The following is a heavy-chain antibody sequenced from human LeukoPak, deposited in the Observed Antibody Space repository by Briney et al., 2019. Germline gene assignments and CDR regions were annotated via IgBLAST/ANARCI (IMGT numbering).Heavy chain of an antibody. J-gene: IGHJ6*02. CDR2: ISGSGGST. D-gene: IGHD4-17*01. Sequence: GGSLRLSCAASGFTFSSYGMHWVRQAPGKGLEWVSAISGSGGSTYYADSVQGRFTISRDNSKNTLYLQMNSLRAEDTAVYYCARDPGHDYGEGGHYYGMDVWGQGTTVTVSS. CDR3: ARDPGHDYGEGGHYYGMDV. CDR1: GFTFSSYG. V-gene: IGHV3-23*01.